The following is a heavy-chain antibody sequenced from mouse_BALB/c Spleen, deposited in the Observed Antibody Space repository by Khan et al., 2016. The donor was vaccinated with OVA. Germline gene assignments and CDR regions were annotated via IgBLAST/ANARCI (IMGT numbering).Heavy chain of an antibody. D-gene: IGHD1-1*01. V-gene: IGHV1-7*01. CDR2: IIPSTGYT. Sequence: QVQLQQSGAELAKPGASVKMSCKASGYTFINYWILWVKQRPGQGLVWIGYIIPSTGYTEYNQNFKDKATLTADKSSSPAYMQLSSLTSEDSAAYYCERRGLRWDIDYWGQGTTLTVSS. CDR1: GYTFINYW. CDR3: ERRGLRWDIDY. J-gene: IGHJ2*01.